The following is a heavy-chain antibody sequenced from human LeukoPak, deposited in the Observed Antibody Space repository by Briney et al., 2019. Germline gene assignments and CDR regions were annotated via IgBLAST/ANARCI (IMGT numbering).Heavy chain of an antibody. CDR3: AKDLYSSSWYNYYYGMDV. J-gene: IGHJ6*02. Sequence: GGSLRLSCAASGFTFDDYAMHWVRQAPGKGLEWVSGISWNSGSTGYADSVKGRFTISRDNAKNSLYLQMNSLRAEDTALYYCAKDLYSSSWYNYYYGMDVWGQGTTVTVSS. CDR2: ISWNSGST. V-gene: IGHV3-9*01. CDR1: GFTFDDYA. D-gene: IGHD6-13*01.